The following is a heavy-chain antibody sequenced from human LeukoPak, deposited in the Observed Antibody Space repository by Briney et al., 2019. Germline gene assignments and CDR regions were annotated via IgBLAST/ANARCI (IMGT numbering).Heavy chain of an antibody. V-gene: IGHV3-23*01. CDR2: ISGSGGST. CDR3: AKAVSYGSGGRGYYYGMDV. D-gene: IGHD3-10*01. Sequence: GSLRLSCAASGFTFSSYAMSWVRQAPGKGLEWVSAISGSGGSTYYADSVKGRFTISRDNSKNTLYLQMNSLRAEDTAVYYCAKAVSYGSGGRGYYYGMDVWGQGTTVTVSS. CDR1: GFTFSSYA. J-gene: IGHJ6*02.